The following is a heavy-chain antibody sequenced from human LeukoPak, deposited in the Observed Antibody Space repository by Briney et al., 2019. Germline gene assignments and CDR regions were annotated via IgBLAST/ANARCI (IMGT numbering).Heavy chain of an antibody. CDR2: IYTSGST. Sequence: SETLSLTCTVSGGSISSGSYYWSWIRQPAGKGLEWIGRIYTSGSTNYNPSLKSRVTISVDTSKNQFSQKLSSVTAADTAVYYCARGIAAAGNDYWGQGTLVTVSS. D-gene: IGHD6-13*01. CDR3: ARGIAAAGNDY. J-gene: IGHJ4*02. V-gene: IGHV4-61*02. CDR1: GGSISSGSYY.